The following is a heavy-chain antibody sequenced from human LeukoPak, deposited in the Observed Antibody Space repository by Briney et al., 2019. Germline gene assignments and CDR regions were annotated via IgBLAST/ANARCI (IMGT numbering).Heavy chain of an antibody. J-gene: IGHJ3*02. CDR3: ARGRQNSGSYSDAFDI. V-gene: IGHV3-21*01. Sequence: GGSLRLSCADSGFTFSNYNMNWVRQAPGKAMEWVSSITSSGTYTFYADSVKGRFTISRDNAKNSLYLQMDSLGPEDTAVYYCARGRQNSGSYSDAFDIWGQGTMVTVSS. CDR2: ITSSGTYT. D-gene: IGHD1-26*01. CDR1: GFTFSNYN.